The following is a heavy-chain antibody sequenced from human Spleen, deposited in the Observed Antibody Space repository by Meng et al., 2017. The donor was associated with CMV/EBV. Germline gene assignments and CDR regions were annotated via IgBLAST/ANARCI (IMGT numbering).Heavy chain of an antibody. Sequence: ASVKVSCKASGYTFTGYYMHWVRQAPGQGLEWMGWINPNSGGTNYAQKFQGRVTMTRDTSISTAYMELSRLRSDDTAVYYCARGYQLLAYYYYGMDVWGQGTTVTVSS. CDR3: ARGYQLLAYYYYGMDV. CDR2: INPNSGGT. CDR1: GYTFTGYY. J-gene: IGHJ6*02. V-gene: IGHV1-2*02. D-gene: IGHD2-2*01.